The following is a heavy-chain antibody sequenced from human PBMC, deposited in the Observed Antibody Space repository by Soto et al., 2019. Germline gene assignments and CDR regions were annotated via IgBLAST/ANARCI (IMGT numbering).Heavy chain of an antibody. J-gene: IGHJ4*02. V-gene: IGHV3-23*01. CDR2: ISGSGGST. CDR1: GFTFSSYA. CDR3: AKHWGPDSSGYSVDY. Sequence: TGGSLRLSCAASGFTFSSYAMSWVRQAPGKGLEWVSAISGSGGSTYYADSVKGRFTISRDNSKNTLYLQMNSLRAEDTAVYYCAKHWGPDSSGYSVDYWGQGTLVTVSS. D-gene: IGHD3-22*01.